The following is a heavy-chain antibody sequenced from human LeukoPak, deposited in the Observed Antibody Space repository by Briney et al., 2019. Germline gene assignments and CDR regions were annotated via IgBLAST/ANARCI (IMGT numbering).Heavy chain of an antibody. CDR1: GGSISSGGYY. CDR2: IYYSGST. J-gene: IGHJ4*02. V-gene: IGHV4-31*03. Sequence: SETLSLTCTVSGGSISSGGYYLSWIRQHPGTGLEWLGYIYYSGSTYYNPSLKSRVTISVDTSKNQFSLKLSSVTAADTAVYYCAREISRDGYNYPGYWGQGTLVTVSS. D-gene: IGHD5-24*01. CDR3: AREISRDGYNYPGY.